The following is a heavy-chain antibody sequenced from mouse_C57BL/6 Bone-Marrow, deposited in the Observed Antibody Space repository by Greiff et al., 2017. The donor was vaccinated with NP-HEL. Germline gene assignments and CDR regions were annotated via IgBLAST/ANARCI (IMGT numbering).Heavy chain of an antibody. V-gene: IGHV1-55*01. D-gene: IGHD2-1*01. CDR3: ARSYYGNYEGFAD. CDR2: IYPGSGST. CDR1: GYTFTSYW. J-gene: IGHJ3*01. Sequence: QVQLQQPGAELVKPGASVKMSCKASGYTFTSYWITWVKQRPGQGLEWIGDIYPGSGSTNYNEKFKSKATLTVDTSSSTAYMQLSSLTSEDSAVYYCARSYYGNYEGFADWGQGTLVTVSA.